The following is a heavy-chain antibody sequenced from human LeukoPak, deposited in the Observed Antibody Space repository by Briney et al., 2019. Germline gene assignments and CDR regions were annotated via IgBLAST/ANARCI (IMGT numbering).Heavy chain of an antibody. V-gene: IGHV5-10-1*01. CDR3: AKPPAYCSSTSCLIMNY. Sequence: AESLKISCKGSGYSFTSYWISWVRQMPGKGLEWMGRIDPSDSYTNYSPSFQGHVTISADKSISTAYLQWSSLKASDTAMYYCAKPPAYCSSTSCLIMNYWGQGTLVTVSS. CDR2: IDPSDSYT. J-gene: IGHJ4*02. D-gene: IGHD2-2*01. CDR1: GYSFTSYW.